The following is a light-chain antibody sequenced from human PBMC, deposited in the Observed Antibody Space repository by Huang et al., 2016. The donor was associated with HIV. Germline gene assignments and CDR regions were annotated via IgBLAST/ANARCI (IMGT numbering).Light chain of an antibody. V-gene: IGKV3-15*01. CDR3: QQYNKWPPT. CDR1: QGVSSN. Sequence: EIVMTQSPATLSVSPGERATLSCRASQGVSSNFAWYQQEPGQAPRLLIYGASTRATGIPARFSGSGSGTEFTLTINSLQSEDFAVYYCQQYNKWPPTFGQGTKVEIK. J-gene: IGKJ1*01. CDR2: GAS.